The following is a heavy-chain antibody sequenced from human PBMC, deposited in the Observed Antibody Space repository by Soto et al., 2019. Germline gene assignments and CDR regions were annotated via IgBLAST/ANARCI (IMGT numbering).Heavy chain of an antibody. CDR3: ARDSHDFYNGWFDP. Sequence: SETLSLTCTVSGGSITTSGDYWSWIRQHPGKGLEWIGYISHSGITEYNPSLKSRLTLSIDTSKSQFSLEMNSVTAADTAVYYCARDSHDFYNGWFDPWGQGTPVTVSS. V-gene: IGHV4-31*03. D-gene: IGHD2-21*02. J-gene: IGHJ5*02. CDR2: ISHSGIT. CDR1: GGSITTSGDY.